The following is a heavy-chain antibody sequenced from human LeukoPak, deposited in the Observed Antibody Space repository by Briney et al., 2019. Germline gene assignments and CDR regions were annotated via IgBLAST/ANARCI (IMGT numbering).Heavy chain of an antibody. J-gene: IGHJ5*02. CDR1: GFTFSSYG. CDR3: ARDLSYSSSWYGRSHNWFDP. V-gene: IGHV3-48*04. Sequence: GGSLRLSCAASGFTFSSYGMHWVRQAPGKGLEWVSYISSSSSTIYYADSEKGRFTISRDNAKNSLYLQMNSLRAEDTAVYYCARDLSYSSSWYGRSHNWFDPWGQGTLVTVSS. D-gene: IGHD6-13*01. CDR2: ISSSSSTI.